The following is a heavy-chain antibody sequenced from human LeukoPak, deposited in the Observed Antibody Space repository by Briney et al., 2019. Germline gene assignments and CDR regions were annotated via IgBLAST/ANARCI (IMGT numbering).Heavy chain of an antibody. D-gene: IGHD3-22*01. Sequence: SETLSLTCTVSGGTISSYYWSWIPQPPGKGREWSGYIYYRSSTNSNSSLKSRVTISVDTAKSHFSLNLSSVTAADTAVYYCARTTYYYESSGYYYGYFQHWGQGTLVTVST. CDR1: GGTISSYY. CDR2: IYYRSST. V-gene: IGHV4-59*01. CDR3: ARTTYYYESSGYYYGYFQH. J-gene: IGHJ1*01.